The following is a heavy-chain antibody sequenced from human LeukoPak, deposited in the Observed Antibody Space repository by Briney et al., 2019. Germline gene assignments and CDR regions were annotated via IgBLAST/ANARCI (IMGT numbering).Heavy chain of an antibody. CDR2: ISYDGSNK. CDR3: ARDDNWNLDY. Sequence: GGSLRLSCAASGFTFSSYAMHWVRQAPGKGLEWVAVISYDGSNKYYADSVKGRFTISRDNSKNTLCLQMNSLRAEDTAVYYCARDDNWNLDYWGQGTLVTVSS. J-gene: IGHJ4*02. V-gene: IGHV3-30*04. D-gene: IGHD1-20*01. CDR1: GFTFSSYA.